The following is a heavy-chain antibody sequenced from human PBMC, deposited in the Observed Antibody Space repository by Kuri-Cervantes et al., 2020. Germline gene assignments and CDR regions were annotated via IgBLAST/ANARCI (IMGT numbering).Heavy chain of an antibody. Sequence: ASVKVSCKASGHTFTGYYIHLVRQAPGQGLEWMGWINPNSGGTNYAQKFQGRVTMTRDTSISTAYMELSRLRSDDTAVYYCASITGDERGLYWGQGTLVTVSS. D-gene: IGHD7-27*01. J-gene: IGHJ4*02. CDR3: ASITGDERGLY. V-gene: IGHV1-2*02. CDR2: INPNSGGT. CDR1: GHTFTGYY.